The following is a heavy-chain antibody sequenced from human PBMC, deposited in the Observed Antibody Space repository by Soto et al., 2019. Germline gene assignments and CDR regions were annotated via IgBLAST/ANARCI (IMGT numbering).Heavy chain of an antibody. CDR1: GFTFSSYA. CDR2: ISGSGGST. D-gene: IGHD6-19*01. Sequence: GGSLRLSCAASGFTFSSYAMSWVRQAPGKGLEWVSAISGSGGSTYYADSVKGRFTISRDNSKNTLYLQMNSLRAEDTAVYYCAKARQPGIAVSTYYFDYWGQGTLVTVSS. V-gene: IGHV3-23*01. CDR3: AKARQPGIAVSTYYFDY. J-gene: IGHJ4*02.